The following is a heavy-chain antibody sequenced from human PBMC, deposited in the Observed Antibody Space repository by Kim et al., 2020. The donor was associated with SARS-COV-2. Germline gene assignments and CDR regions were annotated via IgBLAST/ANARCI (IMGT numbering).Heavy chain of an antibody. Sequence: GGSLRLSCAASGLTFSSYSMNWVRQAPGKGLEWVSYISSSSSTIYYADSVKGRFTISRDNAKNSLYLQMNSLRDEDTAVYYCARGPHCTGGVCSFNNGNRGKNWFDPWGQGTLVTVSS. CDR3: ARGPHCTGGVCSFNNGNRGKNWFDP. CDR1: GLTFSSYS. J-gene: IGHJ5*02. D-gene: IGHD2-8*02. CDR2: ISSSSSTI. V-gene: IGHV3-48*02.